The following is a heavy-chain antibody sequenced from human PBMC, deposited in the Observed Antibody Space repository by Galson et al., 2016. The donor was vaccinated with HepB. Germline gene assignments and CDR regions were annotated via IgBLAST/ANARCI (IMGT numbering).Heavy chain of an antibody. CDR2: ISTSSKYI. CDR3: ARNSQGGDYDTYSFDN. CDR1: GFSFSSYS. V-gene: IGHV3-21*01. J-gene: IGHJ4*02. D-gene: IGHD4-17*01. Sequence: SLRLSCAASGFSFSSYSMNWVRQAPGKGPESVSCISTSSKYIYYADPVRGRFTISRDDAKNSLYLQMNSLRPEDTAVYYCARNSQGGDYDTYSFDNWGQGALVTVSS.